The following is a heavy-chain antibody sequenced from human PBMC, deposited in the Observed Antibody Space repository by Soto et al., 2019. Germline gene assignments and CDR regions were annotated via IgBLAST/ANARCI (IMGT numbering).Heavy chain of an antibody. CDR1: GFTVSSNY. J-gene: IGHJ4*02. Sequence: PGGSLRLSCAASGFTVSSNYMSWVRQAPGKGLEWVSVIYSGGSTYYADSVKGRFTTSRDNSKNTLYLQMNSLRAEDTAVYYCARGVWGGYRRQAPALDYWGQGTLVTVSS. CDR3: ARGVWGGYRRQAPALDY. V-gene: IGHV3-53*01. CDR2: IYSGGST. D-gene: IGHD3-16*02.